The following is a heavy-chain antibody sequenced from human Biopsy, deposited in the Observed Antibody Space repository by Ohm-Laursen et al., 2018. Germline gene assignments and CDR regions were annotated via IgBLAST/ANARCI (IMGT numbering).Heavy chain of an antibody. Sequence: SDTLSLTCTVSDASASSGRYYWTWIRQPPRKPLEWIGYFYSSGTTRYNPSLESRLSISMDTSKKEVSLRLTSMTAADTAVYFCARAPADQYAARNYYSSHAFDMWGQGTKVTVSS. CDR2: FYSSGTT. CDR1: DASASSGRYY. CDR3: ARAPADQYAARNYYSSHAFDM. D-gene: IGHD3-10*01. V-gene: IGHV4-61*01. J-gene: IGHJ3*02.